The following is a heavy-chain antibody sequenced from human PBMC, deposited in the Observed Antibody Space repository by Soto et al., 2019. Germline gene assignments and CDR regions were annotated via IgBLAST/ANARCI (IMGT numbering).Heavy chain of an antibody. CDR3: ARSGTYSSGWYWGGFDY. Sequence: QVQLQESGPGLVKPSGTLSLTCAVSGGSISSSNWWSWVRQPPGKGLEWIGEIYHSGSTNYNPSLNSRVTISVDKSQNQFSLKLSSVTAADTAVYYCARSGTYSSGWYWGGFDYWGQGTLVTVSS. D-gene: IGHD6-19*01. CDR2: IYHSGST. J-gene: IGHJ4*02. CDR1: GGSISSSNW. V-gene: IGHV4-4*02.